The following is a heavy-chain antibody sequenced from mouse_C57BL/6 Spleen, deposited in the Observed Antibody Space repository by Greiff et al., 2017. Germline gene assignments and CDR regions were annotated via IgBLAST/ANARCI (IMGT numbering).Heavy chain of an antibody. Sequence: VQLQQSGAELVMPGASVKLSCKASGYTFTSYWMHWVKQRPGQGLEWIGEIDPSDSYTNYNQKFKGKSTLTVDKSSSTAYMQLSSLTSEDSAVYYCARLTGTNGYFDVWGTGTTVTVSS. V-gene: IGHV1-69*01. J-gene: IGHJ1*03. D-gene: IGHD4-1*01. CDR1: GYTFTSYW. CDR2: IDPSDSYT. CDR3: ARLTGTNGYFDV.